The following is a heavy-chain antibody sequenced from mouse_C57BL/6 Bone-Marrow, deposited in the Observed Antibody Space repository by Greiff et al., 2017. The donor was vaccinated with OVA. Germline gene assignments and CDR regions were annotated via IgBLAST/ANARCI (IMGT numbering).Heavy chain of an antibody. V-gene: IGHV1-55*01. Sequence: QVQLQQPGAELVKPGASVKMSCKASGYTFTSYWLTWGKQRPGQGLEWIGDIYPGSGSTNYNEKFKSKATLTVDTSSSTAYMQLSSLTSEDSAVYYCAWDLPYYYAMDYWGQGTSVTVSS. CDR3: AWDLPYYYAMDY. D-gene: IGHD4-1*01. CDR1: GYTFTSYW. J-gene: IGHJ4*01. CDR2: IYPGSGST.